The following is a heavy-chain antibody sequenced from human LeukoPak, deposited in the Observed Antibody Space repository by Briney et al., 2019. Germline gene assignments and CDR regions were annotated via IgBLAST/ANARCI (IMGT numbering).Heavy chain of an antibody. J-gene: IGHJ6*02. D-gene: IGHD3-10*01. CDR1: GVTFSSYG. CDR3: ARRITMVRGVSARGGYGMDV. V-gene: IGHV3-33*01. Sequence: GGTLRLSCAASGVTFSSYGMHWVRQAPGKGLEWVAVICYDGSNKYYADSVKGRFTISRDNSKNTLYLQMNSLRAEDTAVYYCARRITMVRGVSARGGYGMDVWGQGTTVTVSS. CDR2: ICYDGSNK.